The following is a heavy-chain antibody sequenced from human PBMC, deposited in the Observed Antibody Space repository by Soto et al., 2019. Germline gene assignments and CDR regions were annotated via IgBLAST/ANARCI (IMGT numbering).Heavy chain of an antibody. V-gene: IGHV3-49*03. J-gene: IGHJ3*02. D-gene: IGHD4-17*01. CDR3: ARGRLTTVTAFDI. Sequence: GGSLRLSCTASGFTFGDFGMSWLRQAPGEGLEWVGFIRIKAYGGTTEYAASVEGRFIISRDDSKSIAYLQMNSLKSEDTAVYYCARGRLTTVTAFDISGQGTMVTVSS. CDR2: IRIKAYGGTT. CDR1: GFTFGDFG.